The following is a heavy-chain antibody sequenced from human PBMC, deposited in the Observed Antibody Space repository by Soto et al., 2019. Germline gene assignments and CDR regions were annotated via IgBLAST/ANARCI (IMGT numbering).Heavy chain of an antibody. J-gene: IGHJ5*02. D-gene: IGHD3-10*01. CDR2: IYFDDDK. V-gene: IGHV2-5*02. CDR1: GFSLSTSGVG. CDR3: ATHGSGTYYNPMYNWFDP. Sequence: QITLKESGPTLVKPTQTLTLTCTFSGFSLSTSGVGVGWIRQPPGKALEWLALIYFDDDKRYSPSLQSRPTITTDTSKNQVVLTMTNMDPVDTATYYCATHGSGTYYNPMYNWFDPWGQGTLVTVSS.